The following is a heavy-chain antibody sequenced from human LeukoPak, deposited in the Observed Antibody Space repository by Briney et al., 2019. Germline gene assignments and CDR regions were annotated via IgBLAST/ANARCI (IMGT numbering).Heavy chain of an antibody. CDR3: ARAVGAKCFDY. V-gene: IGHV1-2*02. CDR1: GYTFTGYF. Sequence: GASVKVSCKASGYTFTGYFMHWVRQAPGQGLEWMGWINPNSGGTNYAQKFQGRVTMTRDTSISTAYMEVSRLTSDDTAVYYCARAVGAKCFDYWGQGTLVTVSS. D-gene: IGHD1-26*01. J-gene: IGHJ4*02. CDR2: INPNSGGT.